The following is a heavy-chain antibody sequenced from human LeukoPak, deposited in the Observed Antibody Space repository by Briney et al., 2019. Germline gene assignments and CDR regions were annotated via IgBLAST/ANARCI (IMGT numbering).Heavy chain of an antibody. CDR3: ARDLVSSGPYYYYFYGMDV. Sequence: GGSLRLSCVVSGFTFSSYWMSWVRQAPGKGLEWVANIKQDGSEKYNVDSVKGRFTISRDNAKNSLYLQMNSLRTEDTAVYYCARDLVSSGPYYYYFYGMDVWGQGTTVTVSS. CDR1: GFTFSSYW. J-gene: IGHJ6*02. V-gene: IGHV3-7*01. D-gene: IGHD6-19*01. CDR2: IKQDGSEK.